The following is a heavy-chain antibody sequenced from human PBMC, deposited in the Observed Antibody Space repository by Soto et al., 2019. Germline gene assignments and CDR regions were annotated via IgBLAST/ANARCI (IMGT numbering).Heavy chain of an antibody. V-gene: IGHV4-4*02. D-gene: IGHD6-13*01. CDR2: IFHSGST. CDR3: AIPEAGDFHY. Sequence: PSDTRSLTRGRAVASVINTDGCSSLRQPPGKGLECLGEIFHSGSTYYKPSLKNRVTISVDNSKNQFSLTLTSVTAAETAVYYCAIPEAGDFHYRGQGALLTVSS. J-gene: IGHJ4*02. CDR1: VASVINTDG.